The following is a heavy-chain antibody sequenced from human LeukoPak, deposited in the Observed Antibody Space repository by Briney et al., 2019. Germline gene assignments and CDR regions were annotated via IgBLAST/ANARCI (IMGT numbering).Heavy chain of an antibody. CDR1: GFTFSSYE. D-gene: IGHD6-13*01. CDR2: ISGSGGST. J-gene: IGHJ4*02. CDR3: AHISSSWPDY. Sequence: GGSLRLSCAASGFTFSSYEMNWVRQAPGKGLEWVSAISGSGGSTYYADSVKGRFTISRDNSKNTLYLQMNSLRAEDTAVYYCAHISSSWPDYWGQGTLVTVSS. V-gene: IGHV3-23*01.